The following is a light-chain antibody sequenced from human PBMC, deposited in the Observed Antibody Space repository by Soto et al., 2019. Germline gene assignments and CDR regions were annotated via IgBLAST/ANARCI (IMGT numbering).Light chain of an antibody. V-gene: IGKV1-8*01. CDR3: QQYYSYLAT. J-gene: IGKJ3*01. CDR1: QGISSY. Sequence: AIRMTQSPSSFSASTGDRVTITCRASQGISSYLAWYQQKPGKAPKLLIYAASTLQSGVPSRFSGSGSGTDFTLTISCLQSEDLATYYCQQYYSYLATFGPGTKVDIK. CDR2: AAS.